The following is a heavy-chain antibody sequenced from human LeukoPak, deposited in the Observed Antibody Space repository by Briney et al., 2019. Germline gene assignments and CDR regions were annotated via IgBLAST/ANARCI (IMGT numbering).Heavy chain of an antibody. CDR1: GFTFDDYA. V-gene: IGHV3-9*03. J-gene: IGHJ4*02. CDR3: AKDTGLRYSGLFDY. CDR2: ISWNSGSI. D-gene: IGHD5-12*01. Sequence: GGSLRLSCAASGFTFDDYAMHWVRQAPGKGLEWVSGISWNSGSIGYADSVKGRFTISRDNAKNSLYLQMNSLRAEDMALYYCAKDTGLRYSGLFDYWGQGTLVTVSS.